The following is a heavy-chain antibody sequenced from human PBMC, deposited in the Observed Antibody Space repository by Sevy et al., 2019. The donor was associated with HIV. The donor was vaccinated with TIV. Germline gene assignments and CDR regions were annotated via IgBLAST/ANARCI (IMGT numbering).Heavy chain of an antibody. J-gene: IGHJ3*02. D-gene: IGHD3-16*01. V-gene: IGHV3-74*01. CDR3: ARSKVGVGDAFDI. CDR1: GFTFSSHW. Sequence: GGSLRLSCAASGFTFSSHWMRWVRQAPGKGLVWVSRLNYDGSYTNYADSVKGRFTISRDKAKSTLYLQMNSLRAEDTALYYCARSKVGVGDAFDIWGQGTMVTVSS. CDR2: LNYDGSYT.